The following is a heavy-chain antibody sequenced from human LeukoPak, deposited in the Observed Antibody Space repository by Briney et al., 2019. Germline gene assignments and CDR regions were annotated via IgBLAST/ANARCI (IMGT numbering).Heavy chain of an antibody. J-gene: IGHJ4*02. CDR3: ARDPSNTSGWYTHFDF. CDR1: GYSFTHYA. CDR2: ISTYNGDT. V-gene: IGHV1-18*01. Sequence: ASVKVSCKTSGYSFTHYAISWVRQAPGQGLEWMGWISTYNGDTKYAQKLQGRFTMTSDTSTRTAYMELRSLTSDDTAVYYCARDPSNTSGWYTHFDFWGQGTLVTVSS. D-gene: IGHD6-19*01.